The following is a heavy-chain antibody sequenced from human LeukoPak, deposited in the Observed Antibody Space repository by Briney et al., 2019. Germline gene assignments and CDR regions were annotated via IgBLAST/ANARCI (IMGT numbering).Heavy chain of an antibody. Sequence: PGGSLRLSCAASGFAFSTYAMHWLRQAPGKGLEHISAINTYGDHTYYANSVKGRFTISRDNAKNSLYLQMNSLRAEDTAVYYCASSDEYSSSSRVFGLFYWGQGTLVTVSS. V-gene: IGHV3-64*01. CDR3: ASSDEYSSSSRVFGLFY. CDR1: GFAFSTYA. J-gene: IGHJ4*02. D-gene: IGHD6-6*01. CDR2: INTYGDHT.